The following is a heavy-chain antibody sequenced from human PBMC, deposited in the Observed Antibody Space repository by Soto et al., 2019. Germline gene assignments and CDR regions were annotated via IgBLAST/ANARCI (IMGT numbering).Heavy chain of an antibody. D-gene: IGHD3-9*01. Sequence: SVKVSCKGSGDTFNRYTVTWVRQAPGQGLEWMGRIIPMFGIASYAQNFQGRVTITADKSTNTAYMELSSLRSEDTAVYYCATLTKYDILTGFYPCWGQGTLVTVSS. CDR3: ATLTKYDILTGFYPC. CDR2: IIPMFGIA. CDR1: GDTFNRYT. V-gene: IGHV1-69*02. J-gene: IGHJ4*02.